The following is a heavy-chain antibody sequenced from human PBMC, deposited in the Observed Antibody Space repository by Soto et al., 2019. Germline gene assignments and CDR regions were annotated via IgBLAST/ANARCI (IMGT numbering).Heavy chain of an antibody. D-gene: IGHD3-9*01. CDR1: GGSFSTYY. V-gene: IGHV4-34*01. Sequence: QLQQWGAGLLKPSETLSLTCVVSGGSFSTYYYNWIRQSPGKGLEWIGEINHSGSNNYSPSLKSRVTMSLDTSKNQFSLKLTSVTDADTAVYYCARGGSNDWQVAFDIWAKGQWSPSLQ. CDR2: INHSGSN. CDR3: ARGGSNDWQVAFDI. J-gene: IGHJ3*02.